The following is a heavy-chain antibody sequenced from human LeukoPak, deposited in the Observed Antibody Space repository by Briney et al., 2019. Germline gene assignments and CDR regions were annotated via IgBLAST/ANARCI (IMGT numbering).Heavy chain of an antibody. Sequence: EASVKVSCKASGYTFTSYDINWVRQATGQGLAWMGWMNPNSGNTGYAQKFQGRVTMTRNTSISTAYMELSSLRSEDTAVYYCARVRPYSSSRDYYYMDVWGKGTTVTVSS. D-gene: IGHD6-13*01. CDR3: ARVRPYSSSRDYYYMDV. V-gene: IGHV1-8*01. CDR2: MNPNSGNT. J-gene: IGHJ6*03. CDR1: GYTFTSYD.